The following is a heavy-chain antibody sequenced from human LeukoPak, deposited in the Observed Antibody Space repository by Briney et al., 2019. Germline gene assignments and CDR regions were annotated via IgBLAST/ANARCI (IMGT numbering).Heavy chain of an antibody. CDR2: ISSSSSYI. J-gene: IGHJ4*02. Sequence: SGGSLRLSCAASGFTSSSYSMNWVRQAPGKGLEWVSSISSSSSYICYADSVKGRFTISRDNAKNSLYLQMNSLRAEDTAVYYCARDGSVATPFDYWGQGTLVTVSS. V-gene: IGHV3-21*01. D-gene: IGHD2-15*01. CDR1: GFTSSSYS. CDR3: ARDGSVATPFDY.